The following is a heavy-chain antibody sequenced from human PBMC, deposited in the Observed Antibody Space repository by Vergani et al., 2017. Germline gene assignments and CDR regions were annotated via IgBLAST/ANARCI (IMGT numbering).Heavy chain of an antibody. CDR1: GVSVTDYN. CDR2: LSTTGGA. CDR3: AGDTHSWQRADR. Sequence: QAQLQESGPGLVKPSETLSLTCHVFGVSVTDYNCNWIRQAPGKGLEWIGSLSTTGGATHAGQNPSLQSRVSISVDTSKSQFSLRLTSVTAADSAIYYCAGDTHSWQRADRWGQGLLVSVSS. V-gene: IGHV4-59*02. J-gene: IGHJ5*02. D-gene: IGHD6-13*01.